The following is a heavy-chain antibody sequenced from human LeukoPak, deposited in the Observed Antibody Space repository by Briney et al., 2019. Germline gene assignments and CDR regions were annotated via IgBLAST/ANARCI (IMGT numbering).Heavy chain of an antibody. V-gene: IGHV4-30-4*08. Sequence: SETLSLTCTVSGGSISSGNYYWSWIRQPPGKGLEWIGYIYYSGSTYYNPSLKSRVTISVDTSKNQFSLKLSSVTAADTAVYYCAREAGVWFGEIRAFDIWGQGTMVTVSS. CDR2: IYYSGST. D-gene: IGHD3-10*01. CDR3: AREAGVWFGEIRAFDI. CDR1: GGSISSGNYY. J-gene: IGHJ3*02.